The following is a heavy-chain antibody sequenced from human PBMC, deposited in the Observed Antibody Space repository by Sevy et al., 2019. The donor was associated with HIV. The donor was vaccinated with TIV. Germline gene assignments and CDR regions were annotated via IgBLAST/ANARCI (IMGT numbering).Heavy chain of an antibody. CDR3: AREGCTKPHDY. V-gene: IGHV3-23*01. CDR1: GFTFSKYS. J-gene: IGHJ4*02. D-gene: IGHD2-8*01. CDR2: LSFGCGEI. Sequence: GGSLRLSCAASGFTFSKYSMSWVRQPPGKGLEWVSTLSFGCGEINYADSVKGRFTISRDNSKSSVYLKMNNLGPEDTAVYCCAREGCTKPHDYWGQGTLVTVSS.